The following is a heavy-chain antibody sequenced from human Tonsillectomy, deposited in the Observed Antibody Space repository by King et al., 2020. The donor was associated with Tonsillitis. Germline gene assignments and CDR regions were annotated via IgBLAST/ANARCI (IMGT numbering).Heavy chain of an antibody. Sequence: VQLVESGGGLVPPGGSLRLSCAASGFTFSSYSMNWVRKAPGRGLEWVSYISGSSSTIYYADSVKGRFTISRDNAKNSLYLQMNSLRDDDTAVYYCARTGSGYFPHDYWGQGTLVTVSS. J-gene: IGHJ4*02. D-gene: IGHD5-12*01. V-gene: IGHV3-48*02. CDR1: GFTFSSYS. CDR2: ISGSSSTI. CDR3: ARTGSGYFPHDY.